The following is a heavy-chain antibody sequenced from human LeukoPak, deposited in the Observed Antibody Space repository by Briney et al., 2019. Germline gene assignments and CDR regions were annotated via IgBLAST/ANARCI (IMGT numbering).Heavy chain of an antibody. Sequence: GGSLRLSCAASGFTFSSYGMSWVRQAPGKGLEWVSAISGSGGSTYYADSVKGRFTISRDNSKNTLYLQMNSLRAEDTAVYYCAKMPTVGYDSSGYLDYWGQGTLVTVSS. D-gene: IGHD3-22*01. CDR2: ISGSGGST. V-gene: IGHV3-23*01. CDR3: AKMPTVGYDSSGYLDY. J-gene: IGHJ4*02. CDR1: GFTFSSYG.